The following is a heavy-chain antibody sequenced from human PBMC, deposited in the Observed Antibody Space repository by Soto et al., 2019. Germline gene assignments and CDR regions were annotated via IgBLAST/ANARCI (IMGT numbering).Heavy chain of an antibody. Sequence: PSETLSLTCTFSGGSISSGGYYWNWIRQHPGKGLEWIGYIYYSGFTYYNPSLKSRVTISVDTSKNQFSLKLSSVTAADTAVYYCARELREYYFDYCGQGTLVTVSS. CDR3: ARELREYYFDY. J-gene: IGHJ4*02. V-gene: IGHV4-31*03. CDR2: IYYSGFT. D-gene: IGHD3-10*01. CDR1: GGSISSGGYY.